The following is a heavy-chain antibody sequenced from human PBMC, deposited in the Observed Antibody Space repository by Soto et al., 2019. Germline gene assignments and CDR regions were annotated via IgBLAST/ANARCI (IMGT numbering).Heavy chain of an antibody. D-gene: IGHD4-4*01. CDR3: ARDISLSNHHFDY. CDR2: IWYDGSNK. V-gene: IGHV3-33*01. J-gene: IGHJ4*02. Sequence: QVQLVESGGGVVQPGRSLRLSCAASGFTFSSYGMHWVRQAPGKGLEWVAVIWYDGSNKYYADSVKGRFTISRDNSKNTLYLKMNGLRAGDPAVFYCARDISLSNHHFDYWGRGTLVTVSS. CDR1: GFTFSSYG.